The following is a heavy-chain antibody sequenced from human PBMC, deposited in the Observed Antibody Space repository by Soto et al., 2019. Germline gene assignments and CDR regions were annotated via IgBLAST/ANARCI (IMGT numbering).Heavy chain of an antibody. D-gene: IGHD7-27*01. Sequence: QVQLQESGPGLVRPSGTLSLTCTVSXXXXXXXXXXXXXXXXXXKGLEWIGEIYHSGRTNYNPSLKSXXXXSXXXXXNXXXLXXXXXXXAXTAVYXCAXXXHVDNWGSDHGLDVWGQGTTVTVSS. CDR1: XXXXXXXXX. J-gene: IGHJ6*02. V-gene: IGHV4-4*02. CDR3: AXXXHVDNWGSDHGLDV. CDR2: IYHSGRT.